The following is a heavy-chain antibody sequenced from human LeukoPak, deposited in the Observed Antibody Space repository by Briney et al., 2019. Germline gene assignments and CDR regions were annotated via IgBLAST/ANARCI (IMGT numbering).Heavy chain of an antibody. CDR2: IIPIFGTA. J-gene: IGHJ4*02. Sequence: SVKVSCKASGGTFSSYAISWVRQAPGQGLEWMGGIIPIFGTANYAQKLQGRVTITADKSTSTAYMELSSLRSEDTAVYYCARGPGIAVADNFDYWGQGTLVTVSS. CDR1: GGTFSSYA. V-gene: IGHV1-69*06. CDR3: ARGPGIAVADNFDY. D-gene: IGHD6-19*01.